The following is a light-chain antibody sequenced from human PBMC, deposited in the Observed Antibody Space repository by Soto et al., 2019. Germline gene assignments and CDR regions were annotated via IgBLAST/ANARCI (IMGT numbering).Light chain of an antibody. CDR1: SSNIGSNT. Sequence: QSALTQPPSASGTPGQRVTISCSGSSSNIGSNTVNWYQQLPGTAPKLLIYSNNQRPSGVPDRFSGSKSGTSASLAISGLQSEDEADYYCAAWYDSLNGVVFGGGTKLTVL. V-gene: IGLV1-44*01. CDR2: SNN. CDR3: AAWYDSLNGVV. J-gene: IGLJ2*01.